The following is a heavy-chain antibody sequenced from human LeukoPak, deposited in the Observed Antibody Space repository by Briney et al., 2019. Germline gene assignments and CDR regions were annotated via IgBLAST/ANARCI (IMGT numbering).Heavy chain of an antibody. V-gene: IGHV3-53*01. CDR1: GFTVSSNY. Sequence: SGGPLRLSCAASGFTVSSNYMSWVRQAPGKGLEWVSVIYSGGSTYYADSVKGRFTISRDNAKNSLYLQMNSLRAEDTAVYYCARDRGGPHRLQDFDYWGQGTLVTVSS. CDR2: IYSGGST. J-gene: IGHJ4*02. D-gene: IGHD4-11*01. CDR3: ARDRGGPHRLQDFDY.